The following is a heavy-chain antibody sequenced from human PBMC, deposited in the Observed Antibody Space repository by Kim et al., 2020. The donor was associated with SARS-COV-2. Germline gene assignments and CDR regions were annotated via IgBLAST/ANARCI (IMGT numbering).Heavy chain of an antibody. J-gene: IGHJ4*02. V-gene: IGHV3-30*01. Sequence: VKGRLTISGESSKNTLYLQMNSLGAEDTAVYYCARGSYSSGYSSGWYSDYWGQGTLVTVSS. D-gene: IGHD6-19*01. CDR3: ARGSYSSGYSSGWYSDY.